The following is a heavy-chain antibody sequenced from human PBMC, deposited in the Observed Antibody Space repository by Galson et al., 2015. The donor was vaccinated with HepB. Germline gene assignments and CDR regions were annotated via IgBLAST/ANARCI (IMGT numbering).Heavy chain of an antibody. Sequence: SLRLSCAASGFTFSSYAMHWVRQAPGKGLEWVAVISYDGSNKYYADSVKGRFTISRDNSKNTLYLQMNSLRAEDTAVYYCARNRITMVRDPEFPIYGMDVWGQGTTVTVSS. J-gene: IGHJ6*02. CDR3: ARNRITMVRDPEFPIYGMDV. CDR2: ISYDGSNK. CDR1: GFTFSSYA. V-gene: IGHV3-30*04. D-gene: IGHD3-10*01.